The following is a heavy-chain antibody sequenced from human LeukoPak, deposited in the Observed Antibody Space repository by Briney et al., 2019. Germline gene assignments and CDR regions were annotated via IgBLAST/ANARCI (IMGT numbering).Heavy chain of an antibody. D-gene: IGHD2-2*01. CDR2: ISGSSSYI. J-gene: IGHJ4*02. Sequence: GGSLRLSCAASGFTFSSYSMNWVRQAPGKGLEWVSSISGSSSYIYYADSVKGRFTISRDNAKNSLYLQMNSLRAEDTAVYYCARDNEYQLLLGVWGQGTLVTVSS. CDR3: ARDNEYQLLLGV. CDR1: GFTFSSYS. V-gene: IGHV3-21*01.